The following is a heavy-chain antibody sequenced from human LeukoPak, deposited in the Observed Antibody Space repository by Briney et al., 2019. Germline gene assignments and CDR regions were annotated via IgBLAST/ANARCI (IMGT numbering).Heavy chain of an antibody. CDR2: ISSSGSTI. Sequence: PGGSLRLSCAASGFTFSSYEMNWVRQAPGKGLEWVSYISSSGSTIYYADSVKGRFTISRDNAKNSLYLQMNSLRAEDTAVYYSARAKSVDTAMWFDPWGQGTLVTVSS. D-gene: IGHD5-18*01. V-gene: IGHV3-48*03. CDR3: ARAKSVDTAMWFDP. CDR1: GFTFSSYE. J-gene: IGHJ5*02.